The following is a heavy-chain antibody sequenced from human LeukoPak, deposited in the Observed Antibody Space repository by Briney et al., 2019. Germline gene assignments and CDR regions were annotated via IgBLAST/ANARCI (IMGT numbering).Heavy chain of an antibody. CDR2: IYSGGST. J-gene: IGHJ4*02. D-gene: IGHD5-12*01. V-gene: IGHV3-66*01. CDR3: ASSYSGHIDY. Sequence: GGSLRLSCAASGFTFSSYAMHWVRQAPGKGLEWVSVIYSGGSTYYADSVKGRFTISRDNSKNTLYLQMNSLRAEDTAVYYCASSYSGHIDYWGQGTLVTVSS. CDR1: GFTFSSYA.